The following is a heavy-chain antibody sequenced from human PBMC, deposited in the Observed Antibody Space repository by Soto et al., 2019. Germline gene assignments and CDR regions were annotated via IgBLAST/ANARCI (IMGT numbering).Heavy chain of an antibody. J-gene: IGHJ6*02. V-gene: IGHV1-18*01. D-gene: IGHD6-19*01. CDR3: ARSNRQGIAVAAPNYYYYYGMDV. CDR2: ISAYKGNT. Sequence: GASVKVSCKASGYTFTSYGISWVRQAPGQGLEWMGWISAYKGNTNYAQKLQGRVTMTTDTSTSTASMELRSLRSDDTAVYYCARSNRQGIAVAAPNYYYYYGMDVWGQGTTVTVSS. CDR1: GYTFTSYG.